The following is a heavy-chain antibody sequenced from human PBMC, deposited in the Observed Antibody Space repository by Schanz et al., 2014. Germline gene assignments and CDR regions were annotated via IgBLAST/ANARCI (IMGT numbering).Heavy chain of an antibody. V-gene: IGHV4-34*02. CDR2: INQSGTT. D-gene: IGHD4-17*01. CDR3: ARDRGHGDLPGDI. Sequence: QVQLQQWGAGLLKPSETLSLTCAVYGGSFSSNYWSWIRQPPGKGLEWIGEINQSGTTNYNPSLKSRVTMSVETSKSQISLKLRSVTAADTAVYYCARDRGHGDLPGDIWGQGTMVTVSS. J-gene: IGHJ3*02. CDR1: GGSFSSNY.